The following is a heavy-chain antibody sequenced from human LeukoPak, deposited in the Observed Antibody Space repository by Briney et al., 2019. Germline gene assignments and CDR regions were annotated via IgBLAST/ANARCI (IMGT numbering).Heavy chain of an antibody. CDR1: GFTFTSYD. CDR3: VRDGEGVAISVNYWFDP. Sequence: GASVKVSRKASGFTFTSYDINWVRQASGQGLEWMGWMNPNNGNTGYAQKFQGRVTMIRDTSISTAYMELRGLRSEDTAVYYCVRDGEGVAISVNYWFDPWGQGTLVTVSS. J-gene: IGHJ5*02. V-gene: IGHV1-8*01. D-gene: IGHD3-10*01. CDR2: MNPNNGNT.